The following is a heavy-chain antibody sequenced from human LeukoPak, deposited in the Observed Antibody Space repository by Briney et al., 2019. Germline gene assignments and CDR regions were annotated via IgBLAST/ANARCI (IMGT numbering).Heavy chain of an antibody. V-gene: IGHV3-15*01. CDR1: GFTFSNAW. D-gene: IGHD4-17*01. CDR2: IKSKTDDGTT. CDR3: TTELVPNDYGDYASFDY. Sequence: GGSLRLSCAASGFTFSNAWMSWVRQAPGKGLEWVGRIKSKTDDGTTDYAAPVKGRFTISRDDSKNTLYLQMNSLKTEDTAVYYCTTELVPNDYGDYASFDYWGQGTLVTVSS. J-gene: IGHJ4*02.